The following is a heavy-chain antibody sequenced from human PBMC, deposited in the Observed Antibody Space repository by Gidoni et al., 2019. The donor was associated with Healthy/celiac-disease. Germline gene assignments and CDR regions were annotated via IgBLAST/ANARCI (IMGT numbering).Heavy chain of an antibody. Sequence: EVQLVESGGGLVQPGGSLRLSCAAAGFTVSSNYMSWVRQAPGKGLEWVSVIYSGGSTYYADSVKGRFTISRDNSKNTLYLQMNSLRAEDTAVYYCARDLTAPPLGAGMDVWGQGTTVTVSS. CDR2: IYSGGST. J-gene: IGHJ6*02. CDR3: ARDLTAPPLGAGMDV. D-gene: IGHD1-26*01. V-gene: IGHV3-66*02. CDR1: GFTVSSNY.